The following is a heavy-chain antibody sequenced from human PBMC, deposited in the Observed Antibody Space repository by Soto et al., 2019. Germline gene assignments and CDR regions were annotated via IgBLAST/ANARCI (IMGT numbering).Heavy chain of an antibody. J-gene: IGHJ5*02. CDR1: GGTFSSYA. Sequence: QVQLVQSGAEVKKPGSSVKVSCKASGGTFSSYAISWVRQAPGHGLEWMGGIIPIFGTANYAQKFQGRVTITADEPTSTAYMELSSLRSEDTAVYYCARLYYDRGTHNWFDPWGQGTLVTVSS. CDR3: ARLYYDRGTHNWFDP. CDR2: IIPIFGTA. D-gene: IGHD3-22*01. V-gene: IGHV1-69*01.